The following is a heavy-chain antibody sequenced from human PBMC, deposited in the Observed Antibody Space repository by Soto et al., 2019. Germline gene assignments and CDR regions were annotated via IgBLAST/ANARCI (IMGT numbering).Heavy chain of an antibody. Sequence: GGSLRLSCAASGFTFSNYAMSWVRQAPGKGLEWVSTIRASGVTTFYADSARGRFTISRDNSKNTLSLQMNSLTADDTAVYYCAKGFIVVVTVIRPDDAFDMWGQGTMVTVSS. D-gene: IGHD2-21*02. CDR3: AKGFIVVVTVIRPDDAFDM. V-gene: IGHV3-23*01. J-gene: IGHJ3*02. CDR2: IRASGVTT. CDR1: GFTFSNYA.